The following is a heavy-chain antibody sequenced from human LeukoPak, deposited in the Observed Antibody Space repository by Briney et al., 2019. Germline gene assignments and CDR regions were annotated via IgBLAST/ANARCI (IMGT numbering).Heavy chain of an antibody. CDR2: IRYDGSNK. Sequence: PGGSLRLSCAASGFTFSSYGMHWVRQAPGKGLEWVAFIRYDGSNKYYADSVKGRFTISRDNSKNTLYLQMNSLRAEDTAVYYCAKDHSTVRYFDYWGQGTLVTVSS. V-gene: IGHV3-30*02. J-gene: IGHJ4*02. CDR1: GFTFSSYG. D-gene: IGHD4-17*01. CDR3: AKDHSTVRYFDY.